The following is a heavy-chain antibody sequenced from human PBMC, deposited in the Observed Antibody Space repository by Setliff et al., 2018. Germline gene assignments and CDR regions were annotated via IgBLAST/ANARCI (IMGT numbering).Heavy chain of an antibody. CDR3: ARDVRYGGIDY. CDR1: GGSISSYY. Sequence: SETLSLTCTVSGGSISSYYWSWIRQPPGKGLEWIGYIYTSGSTNYNPSLKSRVTISVDTSKNQFSLKLSSVTAADTAVYYCARDVRYGGIDYWGQGTLVTVSS. CDR2: IYTSGST. V-gene: IGHV4-4*08. D-gene: IGHD4-17*01. J-gene: IGHJ4*02.